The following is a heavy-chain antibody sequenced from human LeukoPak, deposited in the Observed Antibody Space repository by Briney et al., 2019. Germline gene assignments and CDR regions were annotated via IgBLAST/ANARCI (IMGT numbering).Heavy chain of an antibody. CDR1: GYSFSNYW. D-gene: IGHD4-11*01. J-gene: IGHJ4*02. Sequence: GESLKISCKASGYSFSNYWIGWVRQMLGKGLEWMGIIYPGDSDTRYSPSFQGQVTISADKSITTGYLQWSSLKASDTAMYYCARAPTSVSNPYYFDYWGQGALVTVSS. V-gene: IGHV5-51*01. CDR3: ARAPTSVSNPYYFDY. CDR2: IYPGDSDT.